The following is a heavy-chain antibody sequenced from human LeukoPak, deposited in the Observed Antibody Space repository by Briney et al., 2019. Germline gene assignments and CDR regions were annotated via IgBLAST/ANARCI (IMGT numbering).Heavy chain of an antibody. Sequence: GGSLRLSCAASGLNFSSYAVRWVRQAPGKGLECVPSINGRGGSTYYEDSVNGRFTISRDNSKNTLYLQMNSLRAEDTAVYYCAKLGSYDFWSGYPKHFDYWGQGTLVTVSS. V-gene: IGHV3-23*01. J-gene: IGHJ4*02. CDR1: GLNFSSYA. CDR3: AKLGSYDFWSGYPKHFDY. D-gene: IGHD3-3*01. CDR2: INGRGGST.